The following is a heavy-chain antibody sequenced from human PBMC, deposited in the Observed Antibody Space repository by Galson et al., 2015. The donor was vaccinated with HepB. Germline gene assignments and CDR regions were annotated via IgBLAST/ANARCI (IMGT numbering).Heavy chain of an antibody. CDR2: ISGRGGST. CDR1: GFTFSSYT. J-gene: IGHJ4*02. Sequence: SLRLSCAASGFTFSSYTMTWVRQAPGKGLEWVSAISGRGGSTYYADSVKGRFTISRDNSKNTLYLQMNSLRAEDTAIYYCGKDSLSSGSYDLHWVDYWGQGTLVTVSS. D-gene: IGHD1-26*01. V-gene: IGHV3-23*01. CDR3: GKDSLSSGSYDLHWVDY.